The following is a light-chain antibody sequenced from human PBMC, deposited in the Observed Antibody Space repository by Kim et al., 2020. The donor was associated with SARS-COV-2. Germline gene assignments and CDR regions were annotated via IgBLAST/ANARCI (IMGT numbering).Light chain of an antibody. CDR3: QHYKGYSRT. V-gene: IGKV1-5*03. CDR2: KAS. CDR1: ESISNW. Sequence: ASVGDGVTITCRASESISNWLAWYQQKSGKAPKLLIYKASSLESGVPSRFSGSGSGTEFTLTISSLQPDDFATYYCQHYKGYSRTFGQGTKVDIK. J-gene: IGKJ1*01.